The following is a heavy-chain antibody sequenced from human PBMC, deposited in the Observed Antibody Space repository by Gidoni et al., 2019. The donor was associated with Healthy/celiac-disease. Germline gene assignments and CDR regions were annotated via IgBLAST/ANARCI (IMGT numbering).Heavy chain of an antibody. CDR1: GFTFSSYG. CDR2: IWYDGSNK. Sequence: QVQLVETGGGVVQPGRSLRLSCAASGFTFSSYGMHWVRQAPGKGLEWGAVIWYDGSNKYYADSVKGRFTISRDNAKNTLYLQMNSLRAEDTAVYYCARDYPMVRGVIITYFFDYWGQGTRSPSPQ. CDR3: ARDYPMVRGVIITYFFDY. D-gene: IGHD3-10*01. J-gene: IGHJ4*02. V-gene: IGHV3-33*01.